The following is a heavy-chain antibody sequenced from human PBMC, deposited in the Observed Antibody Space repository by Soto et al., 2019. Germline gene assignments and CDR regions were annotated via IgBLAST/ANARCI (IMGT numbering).Heavy chain of an antibody. CDR3: ARGHRNIVVVAAAIAAAPEGYFDY. CDR2: IDYSGST. D-gene: IGHD2-2*02. V-gene: IGHV4-31*03. CDR1: GGSSSSGVYY. Sequence: PSETPSPTGTLSGGSSSSGVYYWSGIRHHPWHVLDWTRSIDYSGSTYYNPSLKSRVTISVDMSKNQLSLKLSSVTAADTAVYYCARGHRNIVVVAAAIAAAPEGYFDYWGQGTMV. J-gene: IGHJ4*02.